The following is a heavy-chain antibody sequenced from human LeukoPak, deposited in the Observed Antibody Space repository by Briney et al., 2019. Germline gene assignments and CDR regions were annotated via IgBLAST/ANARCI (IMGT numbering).Heavy chain of an antibody. J-gene: IGHJ4*02. D-gene: IGHD3-22*01. CDR1: GYTFTNYY. CDR2: INPSGGST. CDR3: ARDRSPLDSSGFDFDY. V-gene: IGHV1-46*01. Sequence: ASVKVSCKASGYTFTNYYMHWVRQAPGQGLEWMGIINPSGGSTKYAQKFQGRVTTTRDTSTSTVYMELSGLRSEDTAVYYCARDRSPLDSSGFDFDYWGPGTLVTVSS.